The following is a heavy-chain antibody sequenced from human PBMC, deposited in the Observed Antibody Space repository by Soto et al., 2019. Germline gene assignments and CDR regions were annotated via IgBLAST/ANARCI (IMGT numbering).Heavy chain of an antibody. D-gene: IGHD3-3*01. CDR2: IVVGSGNT. J-gene: IGHJ4*02. Sequence: QMQLVQSGPEVKKPGTSVKVSCKASGFTFTSSAVQWVRQARGQRLEWIGWIVVGSGNTNYAQKFQERVTITRDMSTSTAYMELSSLRSEDTAVYYCAAPHDFGSGYQVSWGQGTLVTVSS. CDR1: GFTFTSSA. CDR3: AAPHDFGSGYQVS. V-gene: IGHV1-58*01.